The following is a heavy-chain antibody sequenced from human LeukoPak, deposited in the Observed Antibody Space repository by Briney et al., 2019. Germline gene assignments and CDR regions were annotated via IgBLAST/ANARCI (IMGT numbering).Heavy chain of an antibody. CDR2: ISWNSGSI. D-gene: IGHD3-3*01. CDR1: GFTFDDYA. CDR3: AKDISFSSGDYDY. J-gene: IGHJ4*02. Sequence: GRSLRLSCAASGFTFDDYAMHWVRHAPGKGLEWVSGISWNSGSIGYADSVKGRFTISRDNAKNSLYLQMNSLRAEDTALYYCAKDISFSSGDYDYWGQGTLVTVSS. V-gene: IGHV3-9*01.